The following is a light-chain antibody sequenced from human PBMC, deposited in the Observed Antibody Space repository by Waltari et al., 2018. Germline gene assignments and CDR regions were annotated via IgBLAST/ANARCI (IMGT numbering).Light chain of an antibody. V-gene: IGLV1-51*01. J-gene: IGLJ2*01. CDR2: DNN. CDR1: SSDIGENY. Sequence: QSVLTQPPSVSAAPGQKVTISCSGSSSDIGENYVSWFQQLPGTAPKLLIYDNNMRPSGIPDRFSGSKSGTSATLGITGLQTGDEADYYCGAWDSSLSAVIFGGGTKLTVL. CDR3: GAWDSSLSAVI.